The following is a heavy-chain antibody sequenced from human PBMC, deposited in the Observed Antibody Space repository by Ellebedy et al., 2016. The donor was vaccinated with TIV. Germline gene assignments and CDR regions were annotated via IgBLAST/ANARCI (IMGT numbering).Heavy chain of an antibody. J-gene: IGHJ4*02. CDR3: VKHLNHDSSIYDY. V-gene: IGHV3-23*01. CDR1: GFTFSTYA. CDR2: FKGLGGKT. D-gene: IGHD6-6*01. Sequence: GESLKISXRASGFTFSTYAMSWVRQAPGKGLEWVSTFKGLGGKTGFADSVKGRFTLSRDNSKNIFSVQMDSLRVDDTARYYCVKHLNHDSSIYDYWGQGVLVIVSS.